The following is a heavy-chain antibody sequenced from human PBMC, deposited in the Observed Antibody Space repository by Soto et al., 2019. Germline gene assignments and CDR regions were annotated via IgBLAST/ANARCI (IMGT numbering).Heavy chain of an antibody. V-gene: IGHV4-4*02. D-gene: IGHD3-9*01. CDR3: ARVVLTITRGAFDA. CDR1: GGSISSSHW. J-gene: IGHJ3*01. Sequence: QVQLQESGPGLVKPSGTLSLTCAVSGGSISSSHWWTWVRQSPGKGLEYIGEISHIGTSNSNPSPKSRVTRPVDKSKNHCSLTLTSVNAADTAVYYCARVVLTITRGAFDAWGQGTLVIVSS. CDR2: ISHIGTS.